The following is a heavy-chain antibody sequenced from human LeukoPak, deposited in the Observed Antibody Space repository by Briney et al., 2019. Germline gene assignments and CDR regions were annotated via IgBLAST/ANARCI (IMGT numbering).Heavy chain of an antibody. CDR1: GYTLTELS. CDR3: ATSYQLLEYFDY. Sequence: ASVKVSCKVSGYTLTELSMHWVRQAPGKGLEWMGGFDPEDGETIYAQRFQGGVTMTEDTYTDTAYMELSSLRSEDTAVHYCATSYQLLEYFDYWGQGTLVTVSS. CDR2: FDPEDGET. D-gene: IGHD2-2*01. J-gene: IGHJ4*02. V-gene: IGHV1-24*01.